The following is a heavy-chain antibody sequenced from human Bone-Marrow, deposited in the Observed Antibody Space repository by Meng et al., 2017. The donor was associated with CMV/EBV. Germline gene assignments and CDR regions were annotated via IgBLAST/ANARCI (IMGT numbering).Heavy chain of an antibody. Sequence: SETLSLTCTVSGGSISSSSYYWGWIRQPPGKGLEWIGSIYHSGSTYYNPILKSRVTISVDTSKNQFSLKLSSVTAADTAVYYCARVGVWGYCSSTSCYPDDYWGQGTLVTVPS. J-gene: IGHJ4*02. D-gene: IGHD2-2*01. V-gene: IGHV4-39*01. CDR1: GGSISSSSYY. CDR2: IYHSGST. CDR3: ARVGVWGYCSSTSCYPDDY.